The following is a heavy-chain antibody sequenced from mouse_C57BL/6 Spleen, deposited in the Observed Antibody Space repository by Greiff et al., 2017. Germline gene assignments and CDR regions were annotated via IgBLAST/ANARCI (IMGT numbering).Heavy chain of an antibody. V-gene: IGHV1-61*01. CDR2: IYPSDSET. D-gene: IGHD2-3*01. CDR3: ARFYDGYFYFDY. J-gene: IGHJ2*01. Sequence: QVQLQQSGAELVRPGSSVKLSCKASGYTFTSYWMDWVKQRPGQGLEWIGNIYPSDSETHYNQKFKDKATLTVDKSSSTAYMQLSSLTSEDSAVYYCARFYDGYFYFDYWGQGTTLTVSS. CDR1: GYTFTSYW.